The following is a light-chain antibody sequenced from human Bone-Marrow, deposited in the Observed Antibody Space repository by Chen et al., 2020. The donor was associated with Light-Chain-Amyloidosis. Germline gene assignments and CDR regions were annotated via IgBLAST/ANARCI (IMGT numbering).Light chain of an antibody. J-gene: IGLJ2*01. CDR2: NDG. Sequence: SYELTQPPSVSVSPGQTARISCSGDGLPKQYAYWYQQKPGQAPVLVIYNDGQRPPGSPERSSGSGSVTPVTVTISGVQADDEADYYCQSADTTDTLYVLFGGGTKLTVL. CDR3: QSADTTDTLYVL. V-gene: IGLV3-25*03. CDR1: GLPKQY.